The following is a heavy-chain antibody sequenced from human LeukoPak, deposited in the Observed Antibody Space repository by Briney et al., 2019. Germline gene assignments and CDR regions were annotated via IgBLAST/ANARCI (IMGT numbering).Heavy chain of an antibody. D-gene: IGHD2-21*02. Sequence: PGGSLRLSCAASGFTVSSNYMSWVRQAPGKGLEWVSVIYSGGSTYYADSVKGRFSTSRDSSTSTLFLQMDSLRVEDTAMYYCARPTDGDSTRYGMDVWGQRTTVIVSS. CDR1: GFTVSSNY. J-gene: IGHJ6*02. V-gene: IGHV3-53*01. CDR2: IYSGGST. CDR3: ARPTDGDSTRYGMDV.